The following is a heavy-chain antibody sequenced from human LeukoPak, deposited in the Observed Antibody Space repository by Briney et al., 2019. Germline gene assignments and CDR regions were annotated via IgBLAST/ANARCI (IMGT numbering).Heavy chain of an antibody. J-gene: IGHJ4*02. Sequence: GGSLRLSCAASGFTFSSYSMNWVRQAPGKGLEWVSYISSSSSTIYYADSVKGRFTISRDNAKNSLYLQMNSLRAEDTAVYYCAVPGNYGPGGFDYWGQGTLVTVSS. CDR2: ISSSSSTI. V-gene: IGHV3-48*01. CDR1: GFTFSSYS. D-gene: IGHD1-7*01. CDR3: AVPGNYGPGGFDY.